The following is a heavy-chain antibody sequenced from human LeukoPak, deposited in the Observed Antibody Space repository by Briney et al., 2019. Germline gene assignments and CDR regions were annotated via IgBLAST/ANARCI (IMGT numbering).Heavy chain of an antibody. D-gene: IGHD3-22*01. CDR2: ISSSSSYI. Sequence: GGSLRHSCAASGFTFSSYSMNWVRPAPGKGLEWVSSISSSSSYIYYADSVKGRFTISRDNAKNSLYLQMNSLRAEDTAVYYCARALPAGYYDSSGYIRWGQGTLVTVSS. CDR3: ARALPAGYYDSSGYIR. J-gene: IGHJ4*02. V-gene: IGHV3-21*01. CDR1: GFTFSSYS.